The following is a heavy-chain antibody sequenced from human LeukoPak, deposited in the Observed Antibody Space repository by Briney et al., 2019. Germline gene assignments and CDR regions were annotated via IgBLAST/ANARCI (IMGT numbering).Heavy chain of an antibody. CDR2: KYYSGST. CDR3: ARDRGSGDDNWFDP. V-gene: IGHV4-59*01. Sequence: YKYYSGSTNYTPSPTSGVTISVDTSKNQVSLKLSSVTAADTAVYYCARDRGSGDDNWFDPWGQGTLVTVSS. J-gene: IGHJ5*02. D-gene: IGHD3-10*01.